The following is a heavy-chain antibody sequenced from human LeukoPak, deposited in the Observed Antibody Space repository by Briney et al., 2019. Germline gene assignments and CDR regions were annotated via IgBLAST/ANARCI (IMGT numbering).Heavy chain of an antibody. CDR1: GFTMRDND. CDR2: IYSSGGT. V-gene: IGHV3-66*01. Sequence: GGSLGLSCAVSGFTMRDNDMTWVRQAPGRGLEWVSLIYSSGGTSYADSVKGRFTISKDNSKNTLYLQMNSLRAEDTAVYYCAKRPLSSCNWGLGTLVTVSS. D-gene: IGHD5/OR15-5a*01. CDR3: AKRPLSSCN. J-gene: IGHJ4*01.